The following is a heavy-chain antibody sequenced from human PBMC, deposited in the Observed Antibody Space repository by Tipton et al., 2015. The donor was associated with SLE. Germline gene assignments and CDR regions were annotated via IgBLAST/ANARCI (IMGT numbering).Heavy chain of an antibody. D-gene: IGHD1-26*01. J-gene: IGHJ2*01. CDR2: IFYSGST. V-gene: IGHV4-39*07. CDR3: ARQVGLGRWYFDL. CDR1: GGSISNSNYW. Sequence: TLSLTCTVSGGSISNSNYWWGWVRQPPGKGLEWIGIIFYSGSTHDSPSLKSRITISVDTSKNQFSLKLNSLTAADTAIYYCARQVGLGRWYFDLWGRGALATVSS.